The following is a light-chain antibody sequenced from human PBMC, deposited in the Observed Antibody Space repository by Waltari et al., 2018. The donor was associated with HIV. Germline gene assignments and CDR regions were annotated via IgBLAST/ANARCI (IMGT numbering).Light chain of an antibody. Sequence: DIVLTQSPGTLSLSPGERATLSCRASQSVSSSYLVWYQQKPGQGPRLLVDGASSRATGIPDRFSGSGSGTDFTLTISRLEPEDVAVDYCQQYGNSPGGFTFGPGTKVDIK. CDR3: QQYGNSPGGFT. J-gene: IGKJ3*01. CDR2: GAS. CDR1: QSVSSSY. V-gene: IGKV3-20*01.